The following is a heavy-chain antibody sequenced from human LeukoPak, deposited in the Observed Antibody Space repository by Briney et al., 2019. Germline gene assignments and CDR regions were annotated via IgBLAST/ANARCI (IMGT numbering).Heavy chain of an antibody. D-gene: IGHD1-26*01. CDR2: ISYDGGNK. CDR1: GFTFSSYA. J-gene: IGHJ4*02. Sequence: GSLRLSCAASGFTFSSYAMHWVRQAPGKGLEWVAVISYDGGNKYYADSVKGRFTISRDNSKNTLYLQMNSLRAEDTAVYYCARDPSWKSSGSYYYDYWGQGTLVTVSS. CDR3: ARDPSWKSSGSYYYDY. V-gene: IGHV3-30*04.